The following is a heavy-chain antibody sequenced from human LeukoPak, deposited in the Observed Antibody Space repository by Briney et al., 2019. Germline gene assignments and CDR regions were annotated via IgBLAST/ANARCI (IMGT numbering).Heavy chain of an antibody. CDR2: SSGGGGST. CDR3: AKGGKWDVTPFDY. J-gene: IGHJ4*02. V-gene: IGHV3-23*01. Sequence: GASLSPSGAASGFSFTSYSMKWVRQARGEGLEWVSTSSGGGGSTYYADSVKGRFTISRDNSKNTLYLQVNSLRAEDTAVYYCAKGGKWDVTPFDYWGQGTLVTVSS. D-gene: IGHD1-26*01. CDR1: GFSFTSYS.